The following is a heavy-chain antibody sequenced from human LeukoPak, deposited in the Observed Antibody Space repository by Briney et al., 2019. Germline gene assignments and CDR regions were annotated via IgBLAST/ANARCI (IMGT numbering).Heavy chain of an antibody. Sequence: PGGSLRLSCAASGFTFSSYGMHWVRQAPGKGLEWVAVIWYDGSNKYYADSVKGRFTISRDNSKNTLYLQMNSLRAEDTAVYYCARGLSGYCSGGSCYGGRGRVNWLDPWGQGTLVTVSS. D-gene: IGHD2-15*01. CDR3: ARGLSGYCSGGSCYGGRGRVNWLDP. CDR2: IWYDGSNK. J-gene: IGHJ5*02. V-gene: IGHV3-33*01. CDR1: GFTFSSYG.